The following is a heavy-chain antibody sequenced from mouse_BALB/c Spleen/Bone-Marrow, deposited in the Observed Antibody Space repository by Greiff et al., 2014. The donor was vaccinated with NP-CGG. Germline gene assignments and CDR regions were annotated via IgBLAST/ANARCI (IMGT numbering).Heavy chain of an antibody. V-gene: IGHV2-9*02. CDR2: IWADGST. CDR3: ARISTATGAIDY. Sequence: VQLVESGPGLVAPSQSLSITCTVSGFSLTSYGVHWVRQPPGKGLEWLGVIWADGSTNYNSDLMSRVSIRIDNSKSQVFLKMNSRQTDNTAMYYCARISTATGAIDYWGQGTLVTVSS. D-gene: IGHD1-2*01. J-gene: IGHJ4*01. CDR1: GFSLTSYG.